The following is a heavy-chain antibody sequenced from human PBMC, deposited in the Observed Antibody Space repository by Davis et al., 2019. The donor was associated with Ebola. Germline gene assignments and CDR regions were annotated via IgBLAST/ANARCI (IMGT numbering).Heavy chain of an antibody. V-gene: IGHV3-9*01. D-gene: IGHD4-17*01. CDR2: ITWNGASI. Sequence: SLKISCAASGFTFDDYAMHWVRQAPGRGLEWVSSITWNGASIVYADSVRGRFTISRDNAQNSLFLQMNSLSAEDTALYYCAKDFYGDTNWFFDLWGRGTLVTVSS. CDR3: AKDFYGDTNWFFDL. J-gene: IGHJ2*01. CDR1: GFTFDDYA.